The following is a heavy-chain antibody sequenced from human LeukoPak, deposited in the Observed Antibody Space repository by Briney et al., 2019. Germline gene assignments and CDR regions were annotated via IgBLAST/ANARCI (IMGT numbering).Heavy chain of an antibody. CDR1: GFTFSDYY. Sequence: VGSLRLSCAASGFTFSDYYMNWIRQAPGKGLEWVSYISSSGSTIYYADSVKGRFTISRDNSKNTLYLQMNSLRAEDTAVYYCARRAGAYSHPYDYWGQGTLVTVSS. CDR2: ISSSGSTI. V-gene: IGHV3-11*01. J-gene: IGHJ4*02. CDR3: ARRAGAYSHPYDY. D-gene: IGHD4/OR15-4a*01.